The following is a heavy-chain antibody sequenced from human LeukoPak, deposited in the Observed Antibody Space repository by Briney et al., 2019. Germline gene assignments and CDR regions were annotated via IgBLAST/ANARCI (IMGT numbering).Heavy chain of an antibody. D-gene: IGHD3-10*01. V-gene: IGHV1-69*04. CDR1: GGTFSSYA. Sequence: ASVKVSYKASGGTFSSYAISWVRQAPGQGLEWMGRIIPILGIANYAQKFQGRVTITADKSTSTAYMELSSLRSEDTAVYYCASRVRSGDYWGQGTLVTVSS. CDR2: IIPILGIA. J-gene: IGHJ4*02. CDR3: ASRVRSGDY.